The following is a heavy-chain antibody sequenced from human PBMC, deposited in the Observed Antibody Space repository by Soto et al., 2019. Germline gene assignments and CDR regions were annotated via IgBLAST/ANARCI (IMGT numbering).Heavy chain of an antibody. CDR2: IIPMLGTT. CDR1: GYTFTSYA. J-gene: IGHJ4*02. CDR3: ARGDAYNSAAY. D-gene: IGHD2-21*02. V-gene: IGHV1-69*11. Sequence: SVKVSCKASGYTFTSYAMHWVRQAPGQRLEWMGWIIPMLGTTNYAQKFQGRVTITADESTSTAYMELKSLRSEDTAVYFCARGDAYNSAAYWGQGTLVTVSS.